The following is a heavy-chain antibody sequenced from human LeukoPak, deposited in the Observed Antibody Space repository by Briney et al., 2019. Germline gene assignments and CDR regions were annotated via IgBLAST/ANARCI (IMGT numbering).Heavy chain of an antibody. J-gene: IGHJ4*02. CDR2: IYSGGST. CDR1: GFTVSSNY. D-gene: IGHD2-2*01. V-gene: IGHV3-66*04. CDR3: ATPYCNLTSCFPYFFDY. Sequence: GGSLRLSCAASGFTVSSNYMSWVRQAPGKGLEWVSVIYSGGSTYYADSVKGRFTITRDNSKNTVYLQMSSLRVEDTALYNCATPYCNLTSCFPYFFDYWGRGTLVTVSS.